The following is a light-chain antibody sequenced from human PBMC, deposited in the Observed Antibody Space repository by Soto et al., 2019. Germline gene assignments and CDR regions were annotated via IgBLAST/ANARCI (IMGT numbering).Light chain of an antibody. V-gene: IGKV1-6*01. Sequence: AIQMTQAPSSLSASVGDRVTITCRASQGIGNDLGWYQQKPGKAPELLIYAASSLQSGVPSRFSGSGSGTDFTLTISLLQPEDFATYYCLQDYNFPRTFGQGTRVEIK. CDR3: LQDYNFPRT. J-gene: IGKJ1*01. CDR2: AAS. CDR1: QGIGND.